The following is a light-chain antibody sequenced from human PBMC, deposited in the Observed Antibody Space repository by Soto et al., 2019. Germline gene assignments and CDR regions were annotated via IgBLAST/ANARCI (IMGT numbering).Light chain of an antibody. V-gene: IGLV2-23*02. Sequence: QSALTQPASVSGAPGQSITIPCTGTSSDVGSYNVVSWYQQHPGKAPQLIIYGVSKRPSGVADRFSGYKSGNTASLTSSGLQAEDEADYYCCSYAGTSTVIFGGGTQLTVL. J-gene: IGLJ2*01. CDR3: CSYAGTSTVI. CDR2: GVS. CDR1: SSDVGSYNV.